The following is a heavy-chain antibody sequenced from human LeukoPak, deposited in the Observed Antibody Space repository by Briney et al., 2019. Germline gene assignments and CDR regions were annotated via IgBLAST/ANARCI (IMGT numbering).Heavy chain of an antibody. CDR2: ISYDGSNK. CDR1: GFTFSSYG. CDR3: ASFPGELSSSPGNYYYGMDV. J-gene: IGHJ6*02. Sequence: GGSLRLSCAASGFTFSSYGMHWVRQAPGKGLEWVAVISYDGSNKYYADSVKGRFTISRDNSKNTLYLQMNSLRAEDTAVYYCASFPGELSSSPGNYYYGMDVWGQGTTVTVSS. V-gene: IGHV3-30*03. D-gene: IGHD6-13*01.